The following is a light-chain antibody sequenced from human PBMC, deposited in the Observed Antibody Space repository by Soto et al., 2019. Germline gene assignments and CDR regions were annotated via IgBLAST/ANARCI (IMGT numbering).Light chain of an antibody. Sequence: QSPSFLSVSVGDRATITCRASQGVGNYLAWYQQKPGQAPSLLIHTASSMATGVPARFSGSGSGTDFTLTISSLQPEDFATYYCQQLNVYLSTFGGGTNVDI. CDR1: QGVGNY. CDR2: TAS. J-gene: IGKJ4*01. CDR3: QQLNVYLST. V-gene: IGKV1-9*01.